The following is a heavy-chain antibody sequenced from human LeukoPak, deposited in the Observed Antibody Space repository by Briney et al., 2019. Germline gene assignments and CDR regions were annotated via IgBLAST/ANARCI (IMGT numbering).Heavy chain of an antibody. D-gene: IGHD2-2*01. CDR1: GGSFSGYY. J-gene: IGHJ5*02. V-gene: IGHV4-39*01. CDR2: IYYSGNT. Sequence: PSETLSLTCAVYGGSFSGYYWGWIRQPPGKGLEWIGSIYYSGNTYYNPSLKSRVTISVDTSKNQCSLKLSSVTAADTAVYYCARQERPLPALIKWFDPWGQGTLVTVSS. CDR3: ARQERPLPALIKWFDP.